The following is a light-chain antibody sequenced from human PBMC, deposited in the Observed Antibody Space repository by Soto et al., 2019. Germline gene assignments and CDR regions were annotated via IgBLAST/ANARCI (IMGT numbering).Light chain of an antibody. CDR3: QQFNSYPIT. J-gene: IGKJ5*01. Sequence: AIQLTQSPSSLSASVGDTVTITCRASQGITAALAWYQQKPGKAPKLLISIASSLETGVPSRFSGSGSGTGFTLTITSLQPEDFATYYCQQFNSYPITFGQGTRLEIK. CDR1: QGITAA. CDR2: IAS. V-gene: IGKV1-13*02.